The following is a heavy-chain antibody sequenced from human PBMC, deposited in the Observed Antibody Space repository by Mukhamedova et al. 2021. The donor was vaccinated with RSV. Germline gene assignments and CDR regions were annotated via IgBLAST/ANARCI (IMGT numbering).Heavy chain of an antibody. CDR2: INNDGSGT. J-gene: IGHJ3*02. Sequence: GKGLVWVSCINNDGSGTGYADSVKGRFSISRDNAKNTTHLQMNSLRAEDTAIYYCVRAGLSRPPYAFDIWGQGTRVTVSS. D-gene: IGHD3/OR15-3a*01. V-gene: IGHV3-74*01. CDR3: VRAGLSRPPYAFDI.